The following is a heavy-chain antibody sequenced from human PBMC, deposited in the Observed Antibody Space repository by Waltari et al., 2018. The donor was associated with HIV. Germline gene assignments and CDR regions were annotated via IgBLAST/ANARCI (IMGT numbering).Heavy chain of an antibody. Sequence: VQLQESGPGLVKPSQPLSLTCTVSGGSITSGTYYWTWIRQPAGKGLEWVGRGYISGSTNYNPSLRSRVTISVDTSKNQFSLKLTSVTAADTAVYYCARGLDILTAHYHWYLDLWGRGTLVTVSS. D-gene: IGHD3-9*01. CDR1: GGSITSGTYY. CDR3: ARGLDILTAHYHWYLDL. J-gene: IGHJ2*01. CDR2: GYISGST. V-gene: IGHV4-61*02.